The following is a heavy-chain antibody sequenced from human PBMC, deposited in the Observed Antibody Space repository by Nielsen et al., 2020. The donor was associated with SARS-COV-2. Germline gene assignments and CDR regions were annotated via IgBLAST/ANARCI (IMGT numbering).Heavy chain of an antibody. CDR3: ARLFLHYYDSSGYYLEGVDWFDP. J-gene: IGHJ5*02. D-gene: IGHD3-22*01. V-gene: IGHV4-4*02. CDR2: IYHSGST. Sequence: SETLSLTCAVSGGSISSSNWWSWVRQPPGKGLEWIGEIYHSGSTNYNPSLKSRVTISVDKSKNQFSLKLSSVTAADTAVYYCARLFLHYYDSSGYYLEGVDWFDPWGQGTLVTVSS. CDR1: GGSISSSNW.